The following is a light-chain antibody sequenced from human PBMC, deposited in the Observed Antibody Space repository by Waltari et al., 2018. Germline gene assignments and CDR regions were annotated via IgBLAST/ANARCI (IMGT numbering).Light chain of an antibody. Sequence: QSALTQPASVSVSPGQSITISCTGSSTYLGAHTFVSWYQQHPGKVPKLILYDVGNRPSGISHRFSASKSGNTASLTISGLQEEDEGEYYCSSYTTSTTLLFGTGTRLTVL. CDR1: STYLGAHTF. CDR3: SSYTTSTTLL. CDR2: DVG. V-gene: IGLV2-14*01. J-gene: IGLJ1*01.